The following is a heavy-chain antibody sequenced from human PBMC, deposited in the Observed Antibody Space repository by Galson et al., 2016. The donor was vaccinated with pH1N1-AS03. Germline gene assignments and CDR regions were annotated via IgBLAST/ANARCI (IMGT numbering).Heavy chain of an antibody. CDR2: INSNEGT. V-gene: IGHV4-34*01. CDR1: GGTFTAYS. Sequence: ETLSLTCAVYGGTFTAYSWSWLRQPPGKGLEWLGEINSNEGTNYNPSLKNRVTMSIDTSKSQFSLKLTSVTAADTAVYYCARDLISTAVLTSYFDPWGQGTRVTVSS. CDR3: ARDLISTAVLTSYFDP. D-gene: IGHD4-17*01. J-gene: IGHJ5*02.